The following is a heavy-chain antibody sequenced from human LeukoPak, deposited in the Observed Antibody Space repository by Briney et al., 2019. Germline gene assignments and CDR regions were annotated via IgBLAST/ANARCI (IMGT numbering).Heavy chain of an antibody. CDR2: ISAYNGNT. CDR1: GYTFTSYG. Sequence: GASVKVSCKASGYTFTSYGISWVRQAPGQGLEWMGWISAYNGNTNYAQKLQGRVTMTTDTSTSTAYMELSSLRSEDTAVYYCARERYCSSTSCHNWFDPWGQGTLVTVSS. CDR3: ARERYCSSTSCHNWFDP. D-gene: IGHD2-2*01. J-gene: IGHJ5*02. V-gene: IGHV1-18*01.